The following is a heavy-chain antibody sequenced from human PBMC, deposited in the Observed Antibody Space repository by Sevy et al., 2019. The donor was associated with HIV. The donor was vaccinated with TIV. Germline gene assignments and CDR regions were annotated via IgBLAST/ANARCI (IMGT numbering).Heavy chain of an antibody. CDR2: VSYDGADK. CDR3: AKDMVDCSGGTCYSGAVSPFES. J-gene: IGHJ4*02. V-gene: IGHV3-30*18. D-gene: IGHD2-15*01. Sequence: GGSLRLSCAASGFIFNNYDMYWIRQAPGKGLEWVATVSYDGADKDYADIVKGRFTISRDSSRSMLYLQMSSLRPEDTGVYFCAKDMVDCSGGTCYSGAVSPFESWGQGILVTVSS. CDR1: GFIFNNYD.